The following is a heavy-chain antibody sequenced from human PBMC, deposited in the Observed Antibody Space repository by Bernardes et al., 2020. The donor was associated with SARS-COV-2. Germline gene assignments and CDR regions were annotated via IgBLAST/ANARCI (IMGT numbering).Heavy chain of an antibody. CDR2: INTDGTNT. D-gene: IGHD2-8*01. CDR1: GFTFRSYW. V-gene: IGHV3-74*01. J-gene: IGHJ3*01. Sequence: GGSLRLSFAASGFTFRSYWIHWVRQPPGEGLVWVSRINTDGTNTDYADSVKGRFTVTRDNAKNTAYLQVNSLRLDDTAVYYCATGRDYYNGDWGQGTMVTVSS. CDR3: ATGRDYYNGD.